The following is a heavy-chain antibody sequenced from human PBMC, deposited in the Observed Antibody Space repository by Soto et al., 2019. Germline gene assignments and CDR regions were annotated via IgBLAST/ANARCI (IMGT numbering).Heavy chain of an antibody. CDR1: GGSITDYS. J-gene: IGHJ5*02. D-gene: IGHD2-21*02. Sequence: LSLTCTVSGGSITDYSWVWIRQPAGKGLEWIGRIFSSGSTNYNPSLKGRITMSLDTSKNQFSLKLNSATATDTAVYFCARDQGVVVTADNWFDPWGQGSLVTVSS. V-gene: IGHV4-4*07. CDR2: IFSSGST. CDR3: ARDQGVVVTADNWFDP.